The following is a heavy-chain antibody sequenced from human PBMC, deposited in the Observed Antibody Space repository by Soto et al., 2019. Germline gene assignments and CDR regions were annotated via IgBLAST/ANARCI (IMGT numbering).Heavy chain of an antibody. CDR2: IKGDGSEK. CDR3: AKDVR. J-gene: IGHJ4*02. CDR1: GFTFSSHW. V-gene: IGHV3-7*04. Sequence: EVHLVESGGDLVQPGGSLRLSCAASGFTFSSHWMSWVRQAPGKGLEWVANIKGDGSEKYYVDSVKGQFTISRDNAKNSLFLQMNSLRVEYSALYYWAKDVRWGEGTLVTVSS.